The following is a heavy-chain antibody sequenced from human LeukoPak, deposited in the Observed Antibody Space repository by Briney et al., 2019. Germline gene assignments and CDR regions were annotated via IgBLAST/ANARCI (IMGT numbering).Heavy chain of an antibody. CDR1: GGSISSSSSYY. V-gene: IGHV4-39*01. J-gene: IGHJ4*02. CDR3: ARNYYDSSGYSFDY. D-gene: IGHD3-22*01. Sequence: SETLSLTCTVSGGSISSSSSYYWGWIRQPPGKGLEWIESIYYSGSTYYNPSLKSRVTISVDTSKNQFSLKLSSVTAADTAVYYCARNYYDSSGYSFDYWGQGTLVTVSS. CDR2: IYYSGST.